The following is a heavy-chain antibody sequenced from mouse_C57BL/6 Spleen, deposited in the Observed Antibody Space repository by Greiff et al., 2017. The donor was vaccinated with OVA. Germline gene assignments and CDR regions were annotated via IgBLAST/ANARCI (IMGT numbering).Heavy chain of an antibody. CDR1: GFTFSSYG. CDR3: ARHAAQGAWFAY. CDR2: ISSGGSYT. Sequence: EVQGVESGGDLVKPGGSLKLSCAASGFTFSSYGMSWVRQTPDKRLEWVATISSGGSYTYYPDSVKGRFTISRDNAKHPLYLQMSSLKSEDTAMYYCARHAAQGAWFAYWGQGTLVTVSA. J-gene: IGHJ3*01. D-gene: IGHD3-2*02. V-gene: IGHV5-6*01.